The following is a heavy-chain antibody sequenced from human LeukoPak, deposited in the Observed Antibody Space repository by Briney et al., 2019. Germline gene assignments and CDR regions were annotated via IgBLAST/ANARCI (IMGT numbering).Heavy chain of an antibody. CDR1: GGSISSYY. V-gene: IGHV4-38-2*02. CDR3: ARENRRGIPTISHSSDP. Sequence: PSETLSLTYTVSGGSISSYYWSWVRQPPGKGLEWIGSIYHSGSTYYNPSLKSRVTISVDTSKNQFSLKLSSVTAADTAVYYCARENRRGIPTISHSSDPWGQGTLVTVSS. CDR2: IYHSGST. J-gene: IGHJ5*02. D-gene: IGHD1-1*01.